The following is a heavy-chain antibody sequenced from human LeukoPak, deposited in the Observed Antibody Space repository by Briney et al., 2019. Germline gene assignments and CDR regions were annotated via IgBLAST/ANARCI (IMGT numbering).Heavy chain of an antibody. D-gene: IGHD3-10*01. CDR1: GYSFTSPY. CDR2: MNPNSGNT. CDR3: ARGGRPSGNY. V-gene: IGHV1-8*03. J-gene: IGHJ4*02. Sequence: ASVKVSCNASGYSFTSPYMHWGRQATGQGLEWMGWMNPNSGNTGYAQKFQGRVTITRNTSISTAYMELSSVRSEDTAVYYCARGGRPSGNYWGQGTLVTVSS.